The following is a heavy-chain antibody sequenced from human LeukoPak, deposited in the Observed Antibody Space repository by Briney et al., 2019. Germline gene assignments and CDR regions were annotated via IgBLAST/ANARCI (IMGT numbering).Heavy chain of an antibody. CDR1: GGSIISSSYY. V-gene: IGHV4-39*01. J-gene: IGHJ5*02. Sequence: PSETLSLTCTVSGGSIISSSYYGGWIRQPRGKGLEWIGSIYYSGSTYYNPSLKSRVTISVDTSKNQFSLKLSSVTAADTAVYYGARLGTMGSNWFDPWGQGTLVTVSS. CDR3: ARLGTMGSNWFDP. CDR2: IYYSGST. D-gene: IGHD5-12*01.